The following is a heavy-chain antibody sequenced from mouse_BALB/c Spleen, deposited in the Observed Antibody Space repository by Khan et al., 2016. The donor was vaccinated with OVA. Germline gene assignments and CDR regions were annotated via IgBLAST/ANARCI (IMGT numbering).Heavy chain of an antibody. Sequence: EVQLVESGPGLVKPSQSLSLTCTVTGYSITSDYAWNWIRQFPGNKLEWMGYINYSGGTSYLPSLKSRISITRDTSKNQFFLQLNSVTTEDSATYYCARLFAYWGQGTLVTVS. CDR2: INYSGGT. J-gene: IGHJ3*01. CDR1: GYSITSDYA. CDR3: ARLFAY. V-gene: IGHV3-2*02.